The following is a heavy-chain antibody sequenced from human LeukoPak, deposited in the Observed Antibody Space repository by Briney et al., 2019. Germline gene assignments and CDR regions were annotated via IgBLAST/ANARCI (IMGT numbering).Heavy chain of an antibody. CDR2: ISGSSTYI. Sequence: GGSLRLSCAASGFTFSSYSMNWVRQARGKGLEWVSSISGSSTYIHYADSVKGRFTVSRDNAKKSLYLQMNSLRVEDTAVYYCARDATTVEIWLDPWGQGTLVTVSS. D-gene: IGHD4-17*01. CDR1: GFTFSSYS. CDR3: ARDATTVEIWLDP. V-gene: IGHV3-21*01. J-gene: IGHJ5*02.